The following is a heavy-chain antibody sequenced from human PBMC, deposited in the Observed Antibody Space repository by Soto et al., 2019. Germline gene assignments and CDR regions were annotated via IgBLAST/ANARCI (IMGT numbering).Heavy chain of an antibody. CDR3: TGRITIFGVVSLIYGMDV. V-gene: IGHV3-53*01. J-gene: IGHJ6*02. CDR2: IYSGGST. D-gene: IGHD3-3*01. CDR1: GFTVSSNY. Sequence: GGSLRLSCAASGFTVSSNYMSWVRQAPGKRLEWVSVIYSGGSTYYADSVKGRFTISRDNSKNTLYLQMNSLRAEDTAVYYCTGRITIFGVVSLIYGMDVWGQGTTVTVSS.